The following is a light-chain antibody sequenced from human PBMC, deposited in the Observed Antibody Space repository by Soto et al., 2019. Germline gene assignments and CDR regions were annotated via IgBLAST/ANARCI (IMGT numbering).Light chain of an antibody. V-gene: IGKV3-20*01. J-gene: IGKJ1*01. CDR3: QQYGSSPWT. Sequence: EIRMTQSPAILSVSPGASSTLSCRATQSVTTNLAWYQQKPGQAPRLLIYGASNRATGIPDRFSGSGSGTDFTLTINRLEPEDFVIYYCQQYGSSPWTVGQGTKVDIK. CDR1: QSVTTN. CDR2: GAS.